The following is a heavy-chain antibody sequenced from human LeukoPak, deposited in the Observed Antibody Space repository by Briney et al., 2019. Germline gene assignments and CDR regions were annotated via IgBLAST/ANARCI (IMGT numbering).Heavy chain of an antibody. CDR2: ISAYNGNT. J-gene: IGHJ5*02. D-gene: IGHD2-2*02. V-gene: IGHV1-18*01. CDR3: ARDRVVVPAAISRRFDP. CDR1: GYTFTSYG. Sequence: ASVKVSCKASGYTFTSYGISWVQQAPGQGLEWMGWISAYNGNTNYAQKLQGRVTMTTDTSTSTAYMELRSLRSDDTAVYYCARDRVVVPAAISRRFDPWGQGTLVTVSS.